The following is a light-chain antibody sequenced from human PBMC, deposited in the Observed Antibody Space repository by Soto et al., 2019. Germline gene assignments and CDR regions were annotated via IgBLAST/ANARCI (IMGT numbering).Light chain of an antibody. CDR3: SSFSVARPL. J-gene: IGLJ1*01. V-gene: IGLV2-14*01. CDR1: SNDIGGYNY. Sequence: QSVLTQPASMSGSPGQSVTISCAGTSNDIGGYNYVSWYQHHPGTAPKLIIYDVSSRPSGVSHRFSGSKSGNTASLTISGLQAEDEADYYCSSFSVARPLFGTGTKVTVL. CDR2: DVS.